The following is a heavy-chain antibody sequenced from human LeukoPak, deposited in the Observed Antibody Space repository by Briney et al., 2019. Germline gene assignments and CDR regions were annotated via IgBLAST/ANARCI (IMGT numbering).Heavy chain of an antibody. D-gene: IGHD3-22*01. CDR1: GFTFSSSA. CDR2: ISGSGDIT. J-gene: IGHJ4*02. V-gene: IGHV3-23*01. Sequence: PGGSLRLSCAASGFTFSSSAMSWVRQAPGKGLEWVSSISGSGDITYYVDSMKGRFTISRGSSKNTLYLQMNSLRAEDTAVYYCAKAYDSDYYLDSWGQGTLVTVSS. CDR3: AKAYDSDYYLDS.